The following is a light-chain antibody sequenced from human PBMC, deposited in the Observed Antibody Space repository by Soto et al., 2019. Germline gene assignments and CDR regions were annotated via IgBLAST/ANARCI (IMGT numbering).Light chain of an antibody. Sequence: QSALTQPASVSGSPGQSITISCTGTGSDIGGYNYVSWYQQHPGKAPKLMIYEVSNRPSGVSNRFSGSKSGNTASLTISGLQADDEADYYCSSYTSRSTLVFGGGTKLTVL. V-gene: IGLV2-14*01. CDR2: EVS. J-gene: IGLJ2*01. CDR3: SSYTSRSTLV. CDR1: GSDIGGYNY.